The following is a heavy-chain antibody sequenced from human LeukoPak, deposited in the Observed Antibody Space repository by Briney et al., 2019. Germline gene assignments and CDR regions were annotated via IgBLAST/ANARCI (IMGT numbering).Heavy chain of an antibody. CDR1: GDTFSRYD. Sequence: ASAKVSCKASGDTFSRYDIHWVRQAPGQGLEWMGSIASRGGSTRYAQKFQGRVTLTRDTSTTTLNMEMSSLRSEDTAVYYCARQGKSYYDFWSASNTRGPYDYWGQGTLITVSS. J-gene: IGHJ4*02. CDR3: ARQGKSYYDFWSASNTRGPYDY. D-gene: IGHD3-3*01. V-gene: IGHV1-46*01. CDR2: IASRGGST.